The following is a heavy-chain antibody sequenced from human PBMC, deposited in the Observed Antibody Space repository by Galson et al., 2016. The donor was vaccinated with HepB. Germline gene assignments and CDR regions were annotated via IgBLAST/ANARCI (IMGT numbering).Heavy chain of an antibody. CDR2: IYYSGST. CDR1: DGSISSGGYY. Sequence: TLSLTCTVSDGSISSGGYYWSWIRQHPGKGLEWIGYIYYSGSTYYNPSLKSRVTISVDTSKKQFSLKLSSVTAADTAVYYCARALMGATPRFDSWGQGTLVTVSS. D-gene: IGHD1-26*01. CDR3: ARALMGATPRFDS. V-gene: IGHV4-31*03. J-gene: IGHJ4*02.